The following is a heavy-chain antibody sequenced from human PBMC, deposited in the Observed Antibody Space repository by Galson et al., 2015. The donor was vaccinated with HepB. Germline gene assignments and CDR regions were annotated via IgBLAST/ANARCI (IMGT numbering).Heavy chain of an antibody. D-gene: IGHD6-13*01. Sequence: SLRLSCAASGFTLSSYAMSWVRQAPGKGLEWVSAISASGGSTYYADSVKGRFTISRDNSKNTLYVQMNSLRAEDTAVYYCAPPAYSSDWSTQKNNWFDPWGQGTLVTVSS. CDR3: APPAYSSDWSTQKNNWFDP. V-gene: IGHV3-23*01. J-gene: IGHJ5*02. CDR1: GFTLSSYA. CDR2: ISASGGST.